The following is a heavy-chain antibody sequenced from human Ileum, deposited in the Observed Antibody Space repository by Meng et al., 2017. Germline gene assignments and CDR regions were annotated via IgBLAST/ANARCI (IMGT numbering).Heavy chain of an antibody. CDR3: AIITAGGA. J-gene: IGHJ5*02. CDR1: GYTFTGYH. V-gene: IGHV1-2*06. Sequence: QVHLVQSGAEVKKPGAAVKGSCKASGYTFTGYHMHWVRQAPGQGLEWMGRINPNSGGTIYAQKFQGRVTMTRDTSISTGYMELSRLRSDDTAVYYCAIITAGGAWGQGTLVTVSS. D-gene: IGHD1-20*01. CDR2: INPNSGGT.